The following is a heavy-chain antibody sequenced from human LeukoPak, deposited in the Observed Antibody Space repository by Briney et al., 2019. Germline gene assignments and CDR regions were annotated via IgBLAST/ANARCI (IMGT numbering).Heavy chain of an antibody. CDR1: GGSISSSSYY. CDR3: ATLGSYGYFAY. V-gene: IGHV4-39*01. J-gene: IGHJ4*02. CDR2: IYYSGNT. Sequence: SETLSLTCTVSGGSISSSSYYWGWIRQPPGKGLEWIGSIYYSGNTYYNPSLKGRVTISVDTSKNQFSLKLSSVTAADTAVYYCATLGSYGYFAYWGQGTLVTVSS. D-gene: IGHD5-18*01.